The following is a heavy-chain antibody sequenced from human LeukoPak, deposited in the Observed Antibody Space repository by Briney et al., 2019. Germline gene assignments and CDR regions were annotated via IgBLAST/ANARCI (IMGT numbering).Heavy chain of an antibody. Sequence: SVKVSRKASGGTFSSYAISWVRQAPGQVLEWMGGIIPIFGTANYAQNFQDRVTITADETTSTAYMELSSLRSEDTAVYYCARETAYCSGGSCSTHGWFDPWGQGTLVTVSS. J-gene: IGHJ5*02. CDR3: ARETAYCSGGSCSTHGWFDP. CDR2: IIPIFGTA. CDR1: GGTFSSYA. D-gene: IGHD2-15*01. V-gene: IGHV1-69*01.